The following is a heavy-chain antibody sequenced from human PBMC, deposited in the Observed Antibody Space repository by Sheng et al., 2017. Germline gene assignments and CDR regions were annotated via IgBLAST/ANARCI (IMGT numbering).Heavy chain of an antibody. CDR3: ARETGSRGKYGYYLDS. CDR1: GGTFGSNA. J-gene: IGHJ4*02. V-gene: IGHV1-69*04. Sequence: QVQLVQSGAEVKKPGSSVKVSCKASGGTFGSNAISWVRQAPGQGLERLGGVIPSVGLANYARNFQGRVTLTADKSTNTAYMELSSLRSDDTAVYYCARETGSRGKYGYYLDSWGQGTLVTVSS. CDR2: VIPSVGLA. D-gene: IGHD1-26*01.